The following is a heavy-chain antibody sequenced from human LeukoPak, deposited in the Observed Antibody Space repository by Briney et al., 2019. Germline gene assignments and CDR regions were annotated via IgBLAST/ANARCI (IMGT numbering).Heavy chain of an antibody. CDR2: ISSSGSTI. CDR3: ARDSYLGTWYVY. D-gene: IGHD6-13*01. V-gene: IGHV3-48*03. Sequence: GALRLSCAASGFTFSSYEMNWVRQAPGKGLEGVSYISSSGSTIYYADSVKGRFTISRDNAKNSLYLQMNSLRAEDTALYYCARDSYLGTWYVYWGQGTLVTVSS. J-gene: IGHJ4*02. CDR1: GFTFSSYE.